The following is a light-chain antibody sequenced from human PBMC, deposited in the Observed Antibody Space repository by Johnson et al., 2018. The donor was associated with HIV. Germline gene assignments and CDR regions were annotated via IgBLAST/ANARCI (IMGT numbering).Light chain of an antibody. V-gene: IGLV1-51*02. CDR1: SSNIGSND. CDR2: ENN. Sequence: QSVLTQPPSVSAAPGQKVTVSCSGSSSNIGSNDVSWYQQFPGAAPKLLIYENNKRPSGIPDRFSGSKSGTSATLGITGLQTGDEADYYCATWDRSLTIGGFFVTGTKVTVL. CDR3: ATWDRSLTIGGF. J-gene: IGLJ1*01.